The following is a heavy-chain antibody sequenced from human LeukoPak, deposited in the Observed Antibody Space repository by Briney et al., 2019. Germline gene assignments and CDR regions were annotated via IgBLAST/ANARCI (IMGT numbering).Heavy chain of an antibody. Sequence: ASVKVSCKASGGTFSSYAITWVRQAPGQELEWMGEIVPLSDTSNHAQKFQGRVTMTADESTGTAYMELSSLRSDDTAVYYCAGSVFGPPGWFAPWGQGTLVTVSS. CDR1: GGTFSSYA. CDR3: AGSVFGPPGWFAP. CDR2: IVPLSDTS. V-gene: IGHV1-69*13. J-gene: IGHJ5*02. D-gene: IGHD3/OR15-3a*01.